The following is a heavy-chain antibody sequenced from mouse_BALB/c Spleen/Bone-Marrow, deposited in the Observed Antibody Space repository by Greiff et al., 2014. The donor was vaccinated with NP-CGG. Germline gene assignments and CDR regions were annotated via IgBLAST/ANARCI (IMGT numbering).Heavy chain of an antibody. CDR1: GYTFTTYW. V-gene: IGHV1-5*01. D-gene: IGHD1-2*01. CDR3: TSPGDYGYYGFAY. J-gene: IGHJ3*01. CDR2: FNPRNSDS. Sequence: EVQLQQSGTVVARPGTSVRMSCKASGYTFTTYWMHWVKQRPGQGLEWIGAFNPRNSDSHYNQKFKAKAELTAVTPANTAYMELSSLTDEDSAVYYCTSPGDYGYYGFAYWGQGTLVTVSA.